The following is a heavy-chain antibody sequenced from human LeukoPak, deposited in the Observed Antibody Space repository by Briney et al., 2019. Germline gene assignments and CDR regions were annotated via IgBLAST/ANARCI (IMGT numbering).Heavy chain of an antibody. V-gene: IGHV3-9*01. CDR3: AKSATTVTPVDY. D-gene: IGHD4-17*01. CDR1: GFTFDDYA. J-gene: IGHJ4*02. Sequence: PGGSLRLSCAASGFTFDDYAMHWVRQAPGKGLEWVSGISWNSGSIGYADSVKGRFTISRDNAKNSLYLQMNSLRAEDTALYYCAKSATTVTPVDYWGQGTLVTVSS. CDR2: ISWNSGSI.